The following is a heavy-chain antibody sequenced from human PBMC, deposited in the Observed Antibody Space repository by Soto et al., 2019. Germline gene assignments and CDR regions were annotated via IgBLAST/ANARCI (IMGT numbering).Heavy chain of an antibody. CDR2: IVPIVDTS. V-gene: IGHV1-69*12. CDR1: GGTFSSYA. J-gene: IGHJ4*02. CDR3: VSVVAIPGYPDN. D-gene: IGHD5-12*01. Sequence: QVQLVQSGAEVRQPASSVKVSCKTSGGTFSSYAISWVRQAPGQGLEWMGGIVPIVDTSTYAQKFQGRVTITADEATSQVYMELSSLRSDDTAVYYCVSVVAIPGYPDNWGQGTLVTVSS.